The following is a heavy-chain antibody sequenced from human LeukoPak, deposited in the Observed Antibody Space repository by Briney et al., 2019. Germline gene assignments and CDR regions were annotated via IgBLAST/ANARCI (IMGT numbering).Heavy chain of an antibody. CDR1: GGTFSSYA. J-gene: IGHJ4*02. V-gene: IGHV1-69*06. CDR2: IIPIFGTA. D-gene: IGHD3-22*01. Sequence: ASVKVSCKASGGTFSSYAISWVRQAPGQGLEWMGGIIPIFGTANYAQKFQGRVTITADKSMSTAYMELSSLRSEDTAVYYCARDSAPYYYDSSGYYYWGQGTLVTVSS. CDR3: ARDSAPYYYDSSGYYY.